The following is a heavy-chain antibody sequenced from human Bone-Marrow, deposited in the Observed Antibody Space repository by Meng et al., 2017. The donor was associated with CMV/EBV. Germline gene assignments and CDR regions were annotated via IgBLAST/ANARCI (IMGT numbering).Heavy chain of an antibody. CDR1: GGTFSSYT. D-gene: IGHD3-16*01. V-gene: IGHV1-69*02. CDR3: ARGGGGMDV. CDR2: IIPILGIA. Sequence: GGSLRLSCKASGGTFSSYTISWVRQAPGQGLEWMGRIIPILGIANYAQKFQGRVTITADKSTSTAYMELSSLISEDTAVYYCARGGGGMDVWGQGSTVTVSS. J-gene: IGHJ6*01.